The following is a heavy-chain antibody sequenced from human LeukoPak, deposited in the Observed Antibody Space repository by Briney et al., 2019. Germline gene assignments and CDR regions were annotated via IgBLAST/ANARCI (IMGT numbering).Heavy chain of an antibody. D-gene: IGHD6-19*01. CDR1: GFTFSSYS. CDR3: ARGRSSGWPGDY. J-gene: IGHJ4*02. CDR2: ISSSSSYI. Sequence: GGSLRLSCAASGFTFSSYSMNWVRQAPGKGLEWVSSISSSSSYIYYADSVKGRFTISRDNAKNSLYLQMNSLRAEDTAVYYCARGRSSGWPGDYWGQGALVTVSS. V-gene: IGHV3-21*01.